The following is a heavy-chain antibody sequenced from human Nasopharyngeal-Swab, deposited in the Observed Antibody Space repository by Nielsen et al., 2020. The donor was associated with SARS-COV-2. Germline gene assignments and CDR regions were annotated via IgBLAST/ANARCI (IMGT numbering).Heavy chain of an antibody. CDR2: ISIGSGAT. D-gene: IGHD4-17*01. Sequence: GESLKISCAASGITFRTSAMNWVRQAPGKGLEWIAHISIGSGATAYADSVKGRFSISRDDAKSSLFLHMYSLRDEDTAVYYCARGRDYGLDYWGQGTLVTVS. V-gene: IGHV3-48*02. CDR3: ARGRDYGLDY. J-gene: IGHJ4*02. CDR1: GITFRTSA.